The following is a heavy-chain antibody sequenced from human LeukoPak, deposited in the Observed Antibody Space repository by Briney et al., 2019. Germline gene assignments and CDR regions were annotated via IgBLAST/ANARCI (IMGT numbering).Heavy chain of an antibody. Sequence: ETLSLTCAVYGGSFSGYYWSWLRQPPGKGLEWIGEINHSGSTNYNPSLKSRVTISVDTSKNQFSLKLSSVTAADTAVYYCARGYYDFWSGYYTGAFDIWGQGTMVTVSS. CDR1: GGSFSGYY. CDR2: INHSGST. CDR3: ARGYYDFWSGYYTGAFDI. J-gene: IGHJ3*02. V-gene: IGHV4-34*01. D-gene: IGHD3-3*01.